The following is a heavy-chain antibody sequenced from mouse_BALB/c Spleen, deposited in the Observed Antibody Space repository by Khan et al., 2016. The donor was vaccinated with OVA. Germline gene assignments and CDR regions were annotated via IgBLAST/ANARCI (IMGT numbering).Heavy chain of an antibody. V-gene: IGHV1-4*01. J-gene: IGHJ4*01. Sequence: QVQLKQSGAELARPGASVKMSCKASGYTFTSHTMHWIKQRPGQGLEWIGYINPRSGYNQKLNDKATLTADISSSTAYMQLSSLTSEDSAVYYCARRTTEYALDYWGQGTLVPVSS. CDR3: ARRTTEYALDY. CDR2: INPRSG. CDR1: GYTFTSHT. D-gene: IGHD2-14*01.